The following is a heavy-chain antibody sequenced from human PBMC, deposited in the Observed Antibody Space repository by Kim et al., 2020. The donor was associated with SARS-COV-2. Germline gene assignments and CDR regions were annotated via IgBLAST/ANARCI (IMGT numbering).Heavy chain of an antibody. CDR1: GYTFTSYA. V-gene: IGHV7-4-1*02. J-gene: IGHJ3*02. Sequence: ASVKVSCKASGYTFTSYAMNWVRQAPGQGLEWMGWINTNTGNPTYAQGFTGRFVFSLDTSVSTAYLQISSLKAEDTAVYYCARDPTSTIFGVVIYRNAFDTWGQGTMFTVSS. CDR2: INTNTGNP. CDR3: ARDPTSTIFGVVIYRNAFDT. D-gene: IGHD3-3*01.